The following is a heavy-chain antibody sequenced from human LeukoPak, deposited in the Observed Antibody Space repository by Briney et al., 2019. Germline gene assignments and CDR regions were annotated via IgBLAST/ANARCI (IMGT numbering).Heavy chain of an antibody. J-gene: IGHJ4*02. CDR3: AITPTNQYSSLPFDY. CDR2: IYYSGST. V-gene: IGHV4-39*01. Sequence: SETLSLTCTVSGGSISSSSYYWGWIRQPPGKGLEWIGSIYYSGSTYYNPSLKSRVTISVDTSKNQFSLKLSSVTAADTAVYYCAITPTNQYSSLPFDYWGQGTLVTVSS. D-gene: IGHD6-6*01. CDR1: GGSISSSSYY.